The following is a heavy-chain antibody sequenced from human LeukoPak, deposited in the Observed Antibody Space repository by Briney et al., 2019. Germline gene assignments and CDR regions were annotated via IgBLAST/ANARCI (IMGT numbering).Heavy chain of an antibody. J-gene: IGHJ4*02. CDR2: IYYSGST. CDR3: ARGSTRGYSFGLDY. CDR1: GGSISSYY. D-gene: IGHD5-18*01. V-gene: IGHV4-59*01. Sequence: SETLSLTCTVSGGSISSYYWSWIRQPPGKGLEWIGYIYYSGSTNYNPSLKSRVTISVDTSKNQFSLKLSSVTAADTAVYYCARGSTRGYSFGLDYWGQGTLVTVSS.